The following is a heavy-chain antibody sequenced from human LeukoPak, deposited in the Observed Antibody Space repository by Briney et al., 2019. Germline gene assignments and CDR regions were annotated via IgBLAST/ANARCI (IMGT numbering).Heavy chain of an antibody. CDR1: GGSISSYY. J-gene: IGHJ5*02. CDR3: ARGPPEGPDNWSDP. CDR2: IHYSGST. V-gene: IGHV4-59*01. Sequence: SETLSLTCTVSGGSISSYYWSWIRQPPGKGLEWVAYIHYSGSTNYNPSLKSRVTISVDTSKKQFSLNLRYVTAADTAVYYCARGPPEGPDNWSDPWGQGTLVTVSS.